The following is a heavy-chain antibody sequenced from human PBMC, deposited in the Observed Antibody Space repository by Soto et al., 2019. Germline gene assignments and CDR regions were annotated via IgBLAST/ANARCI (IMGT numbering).Heavy chain of an antibody. CDR1: GYTFINYA. J-gene: IGHJ4*02. Sequence: ASVKVSCKASGYTFINYAMHWLRQAPGQRLEWMGWINVDNGKTKYAQKFQGRVTITTDTSTSTAYMELTSLRSDDTAVYYCARPRYSSSGYYFDYWGQGALATVSS. D-gene: IGHD6-13*01. V-gene: IGHV1-3*01. CDR2: INVDNGKT. CDR3: ARPRYSSSGYYFDY.